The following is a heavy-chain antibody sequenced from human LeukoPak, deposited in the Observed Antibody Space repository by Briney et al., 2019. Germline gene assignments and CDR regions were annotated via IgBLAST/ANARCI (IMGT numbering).Heavy chain of an antibody. J-gene: IGHJ4*02. CDR2: IYYSGST. CDR1: GGSISSGDYY. CDR3: AREDSSGYSYFDY. V-gene: IGHV4-30-4*01. Sequence: SETLSLTCTVSGGSISSGDYYWSWIRQPPGKGLEWIGYIYYSGSTYYNPSLKSRVTISVDTSKNQFSLKLSSVTAADTAVYYCAREDSSGYSYFDYWGQGTLVTVSS. D-gene: IGHD3-22*01.